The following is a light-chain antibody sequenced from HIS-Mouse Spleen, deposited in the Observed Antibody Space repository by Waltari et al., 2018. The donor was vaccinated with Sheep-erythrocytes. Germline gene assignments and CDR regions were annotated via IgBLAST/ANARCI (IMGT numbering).Light chain of an antibody. Sequence: QSALTQPPSASGSPGQSVTISCTGTSSAVGGYNDVSWYQQHPGKAPQLMIYEVSKRPSGVPDRFSGSKSGNTAFLTVSGLQAEDEADYYCSSYAGSNNWVFGGGTKLTVL. CDR2: EVS. J-gene: IGLJ3*02. CDR3: SSYAGSNNWV. CDR1: SSAVGGYND. V-gene: IGLV2-8*01.